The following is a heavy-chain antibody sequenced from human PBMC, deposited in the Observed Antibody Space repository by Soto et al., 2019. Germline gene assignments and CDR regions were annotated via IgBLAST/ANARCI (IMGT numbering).Heavy chain of an antibody. Sequence: QVQLVQSGGEVKKPGASVKVSCKASGYTFTSYGISWVRQAPGQGLEWMGWISGYNGKTNYAQKVQDRVTMTTDTSKSTVYMELRTLRSDDTAVYYCAREGVVPYYFYGMDVWGQGTAVTVSS. V-gene: IGHV1-18*01. D-gene: IGHD3-10*01. CDR1: GYTFTSYG. CDR3: AREGVVPYYFYGMDV. CDR2: ISGYNGKT. J-gene: IGHJ6*02.